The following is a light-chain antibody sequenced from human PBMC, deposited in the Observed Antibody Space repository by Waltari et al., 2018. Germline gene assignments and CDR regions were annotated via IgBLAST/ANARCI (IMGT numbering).Light chain of an antibody. Sequence: QSALTQPRSVSGSPGQSVTISCTGTSSDVGGYNYVTWYPQHPGRAPKLIIYDVDKRPAGVPDRFFGSKSGNTVSLTISGLQADDESDFYCCSYAASVHWLFGGGTKVTVL. J-gene: IGLJ3*02. CDR3: CSYAASVHWL. CDR1: SSDVGGYNY. V-gene: IGLV2-11*01. CDR2: DVD.